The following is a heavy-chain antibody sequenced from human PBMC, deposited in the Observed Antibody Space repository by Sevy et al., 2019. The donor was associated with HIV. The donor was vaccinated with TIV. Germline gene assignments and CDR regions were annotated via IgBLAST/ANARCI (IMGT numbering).Heavy chain of an antibody. CDR1: GFTFDDYT. CDR2: INWNGDDT. CDR3: AKERNCGRDCLYFQH. D-gene: IGHD2-21*02. J-gene: IGHJ1*01. V-gene: IGHV3-43*01. Sequence: GGSLRLSCAASGFTFDDYTMHWVHQAPGKGLEWVSLINWNGDDTYYADSVKGRFTISRDNSRNSLYLQMNSLRTVDTALYYCAKERNCGRDCLYFQHWGQGTLVTVSS.